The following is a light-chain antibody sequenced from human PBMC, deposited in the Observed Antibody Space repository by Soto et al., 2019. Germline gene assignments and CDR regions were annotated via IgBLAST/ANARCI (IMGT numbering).Light chain of an antibody. Sequence: QSALTQPTSASGSPGQSVTISCTGTSSDVGGYNYVSWYQQHPGKAPKLMIYEVSKRPSGVPDRFSGSKSGNTASLTVSGLQAEDEADYYCSSYVGSNNLVFGGGTKLTFL. CDR2: EVS. CDR3: SSYVGSNNLV. V-gene: IGLV2-8*01. J-gene: IGLJ2*01. CDR1: SSDVGGYNY.